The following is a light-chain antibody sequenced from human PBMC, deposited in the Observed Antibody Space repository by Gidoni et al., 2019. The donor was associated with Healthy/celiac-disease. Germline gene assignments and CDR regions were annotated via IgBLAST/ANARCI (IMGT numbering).Light chain of an antibody. CDR3: QQSYSTLRT. CDR1: QSISSY. CDR2: AAS. V-gene: IGKV1-39*01. Sequence: DIQMTQSPSSLSASVGDRVTITCRASQSISSYLNWYQQKPGKAPKLLIYAASSLQSGVPSRFSGSGSGTDFTLTISSLQPEDFATYYFQQSYSTLRTFXXXTKVEIK. J-gene: IGKJ1*01.